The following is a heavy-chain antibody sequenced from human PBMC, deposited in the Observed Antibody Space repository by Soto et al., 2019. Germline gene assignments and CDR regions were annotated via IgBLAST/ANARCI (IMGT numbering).Heavy chain of an antibody. CDR3: ARDRSFDY. J-gene: IGHJ4*02. CDR2: INHSGST. V-gene: IGHV4-34*01. Sequence: QVQLQQWGAGLLKPSETLSLTCAVYGGSFSGYYWSWIRQPPGKGLEWIGEINHSGSTNYNPSLKSRVTISVDTSKNQFSLKLSSMTAADTAVYYCARDRSFDYWGQGTLVTVSS. CDR1: GGSFSGYY.